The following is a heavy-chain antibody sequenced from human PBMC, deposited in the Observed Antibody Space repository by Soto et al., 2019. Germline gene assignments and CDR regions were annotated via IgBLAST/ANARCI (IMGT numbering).Heavy chain of an antibody. CDR3: TRHLTQYPTDGVGGYYYYMDV. J-gene: IGHJ6*03. CDR1: GFTFSGPA. D-gene: IGHD2-2*01. Sequence: EVQLVESGGGLVQPGGSLKLSCAASGFTFSGPAMHWVRQASGKGLEWVGRIRSKANSYATAYAASVKGRFTISRDDSKNTAYLQMNSLKTEDTAVYYCTRHLTQYPTDGVGGYYYYMDVWGKGTTVTVSS. CDR2: IRSKANSYAT. V-gene: IGHV3-73*01.